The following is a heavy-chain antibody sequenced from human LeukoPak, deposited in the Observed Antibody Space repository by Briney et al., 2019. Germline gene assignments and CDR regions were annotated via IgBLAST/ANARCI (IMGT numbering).Heavy chain of an antibody. D-gene: IGHD4-17*01. Sequence: ASVKVSCKASGYTFTSYYMHWVRQASGQGLEWMGIINPSGGSTSYAQKFQGRVTMTRDTSTSTVYMELSSLRSEDTAVYYCARDHSTTVTTYYFDYWGQGTLVTVSS. CDR2: INPSGGST. V-gene: IGHV1-46*01. CDR3: ARDHSTTVTTYYFDY. CDR1: GYTFTSYY. J-gene: IGHJ4*02.